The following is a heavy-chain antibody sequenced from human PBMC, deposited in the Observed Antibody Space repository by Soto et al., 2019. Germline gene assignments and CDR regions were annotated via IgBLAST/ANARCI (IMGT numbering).Heavy chain of an antibody. CDR1: GFTFSDYY. CDR2: SSTTGGTI. J-gene: IGHJ3*02. V-gene: IGHV3-11*01. Sequence: VQLVESGGGLVKPGGSLRLSCTASGFTFSDYYMSWIRQAPGKGLEWVSYSSTTGGTIYYAASVKGRFTISRDNAKSVLYLQMNSLRAEDTAMYYCARETITGAFDIWGQGTMVTVS. CDR3: ARETITGAFDI. D-gene: IGHD3-16*01.